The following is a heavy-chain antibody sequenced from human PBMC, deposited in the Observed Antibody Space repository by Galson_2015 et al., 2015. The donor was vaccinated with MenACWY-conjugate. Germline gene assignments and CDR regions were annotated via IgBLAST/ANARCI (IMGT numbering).Heavy chain of an antibody. CDR1: VYSVSRRNW. Sequence: SETLSLICAVSVYSVSRRNWWGWIRQPPGKGLEWIGYIYYTGSSFYNPSLKSPVTLSVGTSKNQFSLKLSYVTAVDTAVYYCARFQFSGMDVWGQGTTVTVSS. CDR2: IYYTGSS. V-gene: IGHV4-28*01. CDR3: ARFQFSGMDV. J-gene: IGHJ6*02.